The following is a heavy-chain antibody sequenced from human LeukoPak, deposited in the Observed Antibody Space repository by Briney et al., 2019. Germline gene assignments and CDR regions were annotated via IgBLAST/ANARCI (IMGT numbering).Heavy chain of an antibody. Sequence: ASVKVSCKASGYTFMTCDVAWVRQAPGQGLEWMGWMNPNSGNTGYAQKFKGRVTMTSDASIGSAYMELCSLRSEDTAVYFCARAVRIQLLLEYWGHGTLITVSS. J-gene: IGHJ4*01. CDR1: GYTFMTCD. V-gene: IGHV1-8*01. CDR3: ARAVRIQLLLEY. D-gene: IGHD2-2*01. CDR2: MNPNSGNT.